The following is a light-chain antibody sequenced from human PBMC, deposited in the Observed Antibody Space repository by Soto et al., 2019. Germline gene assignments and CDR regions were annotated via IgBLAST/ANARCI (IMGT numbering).Light chain of an antibody. CDR2: GTS. Sequence: EIVLTQSPGTLSWSPGERATLSCRASQGVSSNALAWYQQQPGQAPRLLIYGTSSRATGVPDMFSGSGSGTDFTLTISRLEPEDFAVYSCQHYGTSRVTFGPGTKVDI. J-gene: IGKJ3*01. CDR1: QGVSSNA. CDR3: QHYGTSRVT. V-gene: IGKV3-20*01.